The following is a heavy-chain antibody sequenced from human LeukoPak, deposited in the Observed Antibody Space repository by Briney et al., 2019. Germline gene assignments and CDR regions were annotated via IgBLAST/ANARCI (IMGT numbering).Heavy chain of an antibody. J-gene: IGHJ4*02. CDR2: SDHTGRT. Sequence: SETLSLTCAVSGDSISNFHWWTWVRQSPGKGLEWIGESDHTGRTNYTPSIKSRVTVSLDKPKNQFSLKLTSVTAADTAVYFCARDPDGSGLNFDYWGQGTLVTVSS. D-gene: IGHD6-19*01. CDR3: ARDPDGSGLNFDY. CDR1: GDSISNFHW. V-gene: IGHV4-4*02.